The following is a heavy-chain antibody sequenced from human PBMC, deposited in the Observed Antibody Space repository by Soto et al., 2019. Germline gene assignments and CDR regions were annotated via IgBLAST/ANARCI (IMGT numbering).Heavy chain of an antibody. Sequence: SDTLSLTCKVAGGSRRGYSWSWIRQTRGEGLEWIGYVSHSGRTDYSPSLKNRVTISLDMSKNHFSLHVNSVHLAATAGYFCARVAMEHYHDMWSGSTSSALDVWGPGTTVTVSS. J-gene: IGHJ6*02. CDR2: VSHSGRT. V-gene: IGHV4-59*13. CDR1: GGSRRGYS. D-gene: IGHD3-3*01. CDR3: ARVAMEHYHDMWSGSTSSALDV.